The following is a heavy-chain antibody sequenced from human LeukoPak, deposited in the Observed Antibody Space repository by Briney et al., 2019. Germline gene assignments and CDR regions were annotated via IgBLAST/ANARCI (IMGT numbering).Heavy chain of an antibody. CDR2: IYPGDSDT. V-gene: IGHV5-51*01. D-gene: IGHD2-15*01. J-gene: IGHJ5*02. Sequence: GESLKISCKGSGYSFTSYWIGWVRQMPGKGLEWMGIIYPGDSDTRYSPPFQGQVTISADKSISTAYLQWSSLKASDTAMYYCARHRGGGAAANWFDPWGQGTLVTVSS. CDR1: GYSFTSYW. CDR3: ARHRGGGAAANWFDP.